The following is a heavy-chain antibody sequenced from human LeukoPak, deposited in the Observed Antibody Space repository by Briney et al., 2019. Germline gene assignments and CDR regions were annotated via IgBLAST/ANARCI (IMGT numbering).Heavy chain of an antibody. CDR2: ISSSSYI. J-gene: IGHJ4*02. Sequence: PGGSLRLSCAASGFTFSSYGMNWVRQAPGKGLEWVSSISSSSYIYYGDSVKGRFTISRDNAKNSLYLQMDSLRAEDTAVYYCARDESGATMGDWGQGTLVTVSS. CDR3: ARDESGATMGD. V-gene: IGHV3-21*01. CDR1: GFTFSSYG. D-gene: IGHD5-12*01.